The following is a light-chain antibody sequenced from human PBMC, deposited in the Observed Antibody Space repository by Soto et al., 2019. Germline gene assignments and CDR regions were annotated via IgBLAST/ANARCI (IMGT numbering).Light chain of an antibody. CDR3: QQYGSSLYT. J-gene: IGKJ2*01. CDR2: DAS. Sequence: EIVLTQSPGTLSLSPGERATLSCRASQSVSSSYVAWYQQKPGQAPRLLTYDASSRATGIPDRFSGSGSGTDFTLTISRLEPEDFAVYYCQQYGSSLYTFGQGTKLEIK. V-gene: IGKV3-20*01. CDR1: QSVSSSY.